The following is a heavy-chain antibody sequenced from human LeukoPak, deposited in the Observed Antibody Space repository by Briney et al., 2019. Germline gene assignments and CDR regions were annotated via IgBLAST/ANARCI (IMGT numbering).Heavy chain of an antibody. V-gene: IGHV1-46*01. CDR2: INPSGGST. J-gene: IGHJ4*02. CDR3: ARNYLKGVVDY. CDR1: GYTFTSYY. Sequence: ASVTVSCKASGYTFTSYYMHWVRQAPGQGLEWMGIINPSGGSTSYAQKFQGRVTMTRDTSTSTVYMELSSLRSEDTAVYYCARNYLKGVVDYWGQGTLVTVSS. D-gene: IGHD1-7*01.